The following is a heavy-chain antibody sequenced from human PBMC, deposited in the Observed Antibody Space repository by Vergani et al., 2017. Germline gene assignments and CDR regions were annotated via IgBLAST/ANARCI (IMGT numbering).Heavy chain of an antibody. CDR3: AKDKHYYDSSGIFDY. Sequence: EVQLVESGGGLVQPGRSLRLSCAASGFTFDDYAMHWVRQAPGKGLEWVSGISWNSGSIGYADSVKGRFTISRDKAKNSLYLQMNSLRAEDMALYYCAKDKHYYDSSGIFDYWGQGTLVTVSS. CDR1: GFTFDDYA. D-gene: IGHD3-22*01. CDR2: ISWNSGSI. V-gene: IGHV3-9*03. J-gene: IGHJ4*02.